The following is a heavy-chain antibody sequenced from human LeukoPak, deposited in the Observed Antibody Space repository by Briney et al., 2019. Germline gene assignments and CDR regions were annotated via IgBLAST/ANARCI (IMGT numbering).Heavy chain of an antibody. J-gene: IGHJ4*02. CDR2: INHSGST. V-gene: IGHV4-34*01. Sequence: KTSETLSPTCAVSGGSFSGYYWSWIRQPPGKGLEWIGEINHSGSTNYNPSLKSRVTISVDTSKNQFSLKLSSVTAADTAVYYCARGGGYCSGGSCYRYYFDYWGQGTLVTVSS. CDR1: GGSFSGYY. D-gene: IGHD2-15*01. CDR3: ARGGGYCSGGSCYRYYFDY.